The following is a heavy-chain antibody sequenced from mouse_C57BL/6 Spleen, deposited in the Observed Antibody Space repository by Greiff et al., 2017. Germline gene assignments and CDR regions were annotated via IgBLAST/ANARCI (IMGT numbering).Heavy chain of an antibody. Sequence: VQLQQPGAELVMPGASVKLSCKASGYTFTSYWMHWVKQRPGQGLEWIGEIDPSDSYTNYNQKFKGKSTLTVDKSSSTAYMQLSSLTSEGSAVYYCARRSNLWDFDVWGTGTTVTVSS. CDR1: GYTFTSYW. J-gene: IGHJ1*03. V-gene: IGHV1-69*01. D-gene: IGHD2-5*01. CDR3: ARRSNLWDFDV. CDR2: IDPSDSYT.